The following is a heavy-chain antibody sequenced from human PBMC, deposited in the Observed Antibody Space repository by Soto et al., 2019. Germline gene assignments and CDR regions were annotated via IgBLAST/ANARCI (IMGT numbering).Heavy chain of an antibody. CDR2: ISAYNGNT. Sequence: ASVQVSCKASGYTFTSYGISWVRQAPGQGLEWMGWISAYNGNTNYAQKLQGRVTMTTDTSTSTAYMELRSLRSDDTAVYYCARGVSSLRVLEWLFYFDYWGQGTLVTVSS. J-gene: IGHJ4*02. CDR1: GYTFTSYG. V-gene: IGHV1-18*01. CDR3: ARGVSSLRVLEWLFYFDY. D-gene: IGHD3-3*01.